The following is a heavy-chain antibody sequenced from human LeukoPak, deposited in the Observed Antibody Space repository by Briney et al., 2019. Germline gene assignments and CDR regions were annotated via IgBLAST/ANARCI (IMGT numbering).Heavy chain of an antibody. CDR3: ARYTIADAFDI. J-gene: IGHJ3*02. Sequence: SETLSLTCTVSGGSISSYYWSWIRQPPGKGLEWIGYIYYSGSTNYNPSLRSRVTISVDTSKNQFSLKLSSVTAADTAVYYCARYTIADAFDIWGQGTMVTVSS. CDR2: IYYSGST. D-gene: IGHD2-8*01. CDR1: GGSISSYY. V-gene: IGHV4-59*01.